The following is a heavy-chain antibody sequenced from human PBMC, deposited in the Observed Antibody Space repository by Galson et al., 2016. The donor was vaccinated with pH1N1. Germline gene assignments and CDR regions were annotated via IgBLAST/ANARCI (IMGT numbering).Heavy chain of an antibody. CDR1: GFSLSTSGVG. J-gene: IGHJ5*02. CDR3: AHSLYGDYVGWFDP. V-gene: IGHV2-5*01. CDR2: IYWNDDK. Sequence: PALVKPTQTLTLTCTFSGFSLSTSGVGVGWIRQPPGKALEWLALIYWNDDKRYSPSLKSGLTITKDTSKNQVVLTMTNMDPVDTAIYYCAHSLYGDYVGWFDPWGQGTLVTVSS. D-gene: IGHD4-17*01.